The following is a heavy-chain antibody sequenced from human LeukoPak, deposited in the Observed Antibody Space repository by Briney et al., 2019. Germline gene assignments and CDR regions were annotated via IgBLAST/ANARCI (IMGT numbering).Heavy chain of an antibody. CDR3: ARDRGYYDSSGTNYYYNWFDP. CDR2: IIPIFGTA. CDR1: GGTFSSYA. J-gene: IGHJ5*02. Sequence: ASVKVSCKASGGTFSSYAISWVRQAPGQGLEWMGGIIPIFGTANYAQKFQGRVTITADESTSTAYMEPSSLRSEDTAVYYRARDRGYYDSSGTNYYYNWFDPWGQGTLVTVSS. D-gene: IGHD3-22*01. V-gene: IGHV1-69*13.